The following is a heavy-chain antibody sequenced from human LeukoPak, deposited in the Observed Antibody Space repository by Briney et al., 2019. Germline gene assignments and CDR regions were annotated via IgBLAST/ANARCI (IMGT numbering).Heavy chain of an antibody. D-gene: IGHD2-2*01. CDR2: ISAYNGNT. Sequence: ASVKVSCKASGYTFTSYGISWVRQAPGQGLEWMEWISAYNGNTNYAQKLQGRVTMTTDTSTSTAYMELRSLRSDDTAVYYCAREPYQLPPYYFDYWGQGTLVTVSS. J-gene: IGHJ4*02. CDR1: GYTFTSYG. CDR3: AREPYQLPPYYFDY. V-gene: IGHV1-18*01.